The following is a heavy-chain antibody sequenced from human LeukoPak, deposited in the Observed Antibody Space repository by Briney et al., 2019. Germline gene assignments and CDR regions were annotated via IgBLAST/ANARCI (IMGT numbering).Heavy chain of an antibody. V-gene: IGHV4-34*01. CDR1: GGSFSGYY. CDR2: INHSGST. Sequence: SETLSLTCAVYGGSFSGYYWSWIRQPPGKGLEWIGEINHSGSTNYNPSLKSRVTISVDTSKNQFSLKLSSVTAADTAVYYCARAGSGALRDWGQGTLVTVSS. D-gene: IGHD3-10*01. CDR3: ARAGSGALRD. J-gene: IGHJ4*02.